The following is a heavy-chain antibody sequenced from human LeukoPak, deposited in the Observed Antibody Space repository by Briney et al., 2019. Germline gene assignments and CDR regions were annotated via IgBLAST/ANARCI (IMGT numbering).Heavy chain of an antibody. CDR3: AKVSGGYVWGSYRPQGFDY. D-gene: IGHD3-16*02. J-gene: IGHJ4*02. Sequence: GGSLRLSCVASGFTFSSYSMNWVRQAPGKGLEWVSYITSTSSTIFYADSVKGRFTISRDNAKNSLSLQMNSLRAEDTAVYYCAKVSGGYVWGSYRPQGFDYWGQGTLVTVSS. V-gene: IGHV3-48*01. CDR1: GFTFSSYS. CDR2: ITSTSSTI.